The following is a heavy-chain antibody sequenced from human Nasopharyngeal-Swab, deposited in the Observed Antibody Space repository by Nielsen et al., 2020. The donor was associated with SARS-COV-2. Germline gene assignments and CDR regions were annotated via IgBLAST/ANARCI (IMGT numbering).Heavy chain of an antibody. CDR2: ISSSSSYI. V-gene: IGHV3-21*01. CDR3: ARDGLDYDFWSAYFMDV. J-gene: IGHJ6*02. Sequence: GGSLRLSCAASGFTFNNYNFNWFRQAPGKGLEWVSSISSSSSYIYYADSVKVRFTISRDNAKNSLYLQMNSLRAEDTAVYYCARDGLDYDFWSAYFMDVWGQGTTVTVSS. D-gene: IGHD3-3*01. CDR1: GFTFNNYN.